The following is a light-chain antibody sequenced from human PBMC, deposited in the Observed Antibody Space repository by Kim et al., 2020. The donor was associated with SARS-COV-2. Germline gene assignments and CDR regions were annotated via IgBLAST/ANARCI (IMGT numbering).Light chain of an antibody. CDR1: NSNIGSSY. Sequence: TPGQRVTIPCNSNIGSSYVYWYKQRPGMAPKLLISRNDHRPSGVPDRFSGSKSGTSASLAISGLQSEDEADYYCAAWDDSLSGRGVFGGGTQLTVL. V-gene: IGLV1-47*01. J-gene: IGLJ3*02. CDR3: AAWDDSLSGRGV. CDR2: RND.